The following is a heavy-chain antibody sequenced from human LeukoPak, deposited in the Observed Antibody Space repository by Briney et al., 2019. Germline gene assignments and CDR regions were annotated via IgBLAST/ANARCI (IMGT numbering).Heavy chain of an antibody. CDR1: GGTFNNFV. V-gene: IGHV1-69*05. CDR3: AIDSTGYYKQRAYYFDY. J-gene: IGHJ4*02. CDR2: IIPIFGTA. D-gene: IGHD3-22*01. Sequence: SVKVSCKASGGTFNNFVVSWVQQAPGQGLEWVGGIIPIFGTADYAQKFQGRATITTDESTTTAYMELSSLRSEDTAVYYCAIDSTGYYKQRAYYFDYWGQGTLVTVSS.